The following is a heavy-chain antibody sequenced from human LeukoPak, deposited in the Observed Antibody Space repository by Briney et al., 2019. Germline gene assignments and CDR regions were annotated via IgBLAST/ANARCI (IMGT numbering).Heavy chain of an antibody. CDR1: GFTLSSSY. CDR3: ARDRVSGSGSIDY. Sequence: PGGSLRLSCAASGFTLSSSYMSWVRQAPGKGLEWVSSISSSSSYIYYADSVKGRFTISRDNAKNSLYLQIHSLRVEDTAVYYCARDRVSGSGSIDYWGQGTLVTVSS. CDR2: ISSSSSYI. V-gene: IGHV3-21*01. D-gene: IGHD3-10*01. J-gene: IGHJ4*02.